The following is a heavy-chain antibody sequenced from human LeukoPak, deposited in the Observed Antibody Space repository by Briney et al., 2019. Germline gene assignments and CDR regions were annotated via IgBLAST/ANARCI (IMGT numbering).Heavy chain of an antibody. J-gene: IGHJ4*02. D-gene: IGHD2-15*01. Sequence: PGGSLRLSCAASGFTFSSYGMHWVRQAPGKGLEWVAVISYDGSNKYYTDSVKGRFTISRDNSRNTLYLQMNSLRAEDTAVYYCARGQYSPDYWGQGTLVTVSS. CDR2: ISYDGSNK. V-gene: IGHV3-30*03. CDR3: ARGQYSPDY. CDR1: GFTFSSYG.